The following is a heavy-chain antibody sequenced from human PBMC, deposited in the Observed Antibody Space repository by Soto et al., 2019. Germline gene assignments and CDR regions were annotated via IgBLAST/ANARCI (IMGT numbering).Heavy chain of an antibody. J-gene: IGHJ4*02. D-gene: IGHD3-22*01. Sequence: QVQLVESGGGVVQPGTSLRLSCAASGFSFGTYAMYWVRQAPGRGLEWVAVISDDGNTKYYADYVKGRFTISRDNSRNTLYLQIYSLRPEDAAVYYCASSYFYDSGGYYPFDNWGQGTLVTVSS. V-gene: IGHV3-30-3*01. CDR2: ISDDGNTK. CDR3: ASSYFYDSGGYYPFDN. CDR1: GFSFGTYA.